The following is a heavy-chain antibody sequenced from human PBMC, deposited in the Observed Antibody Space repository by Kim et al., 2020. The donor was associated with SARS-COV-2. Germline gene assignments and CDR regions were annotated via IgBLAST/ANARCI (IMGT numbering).Heavy chain of an antibody. Sequence: NPSLKSRVTISVDTSKNQFSLKLSSVTAADTAVYYCEIGWFGELSDAFDIWGQGTMVTVSS. J-gene: IGHJ3*02. V-gene: IGHV4-39*07. CDR3: EIGWFGELSDAFDI. D-gene: IGHD3-10*01.